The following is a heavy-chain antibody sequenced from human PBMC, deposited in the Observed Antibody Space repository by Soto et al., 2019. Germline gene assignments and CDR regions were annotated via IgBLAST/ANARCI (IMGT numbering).Heavy chain of an antibody. J-gene: IGHJ4*02. Sequence: SGTMSLTCTVSGGSISTYYGGGIRKPPGKGLEWIGYMYYSGSTNSNPSLKSRVAISVDTSKNQFSLKLSSVTAADTAVYYCARGSYYYDSSGYHYYFDYWGQGALVTVSS. CDR1: GGSISTYY. V-gene: IGHV4-59*01. CDR2: MYYSGST. CDR3: ARGSYYYDSSGYHYYFDY. D-gene: IGHD3-22*01.